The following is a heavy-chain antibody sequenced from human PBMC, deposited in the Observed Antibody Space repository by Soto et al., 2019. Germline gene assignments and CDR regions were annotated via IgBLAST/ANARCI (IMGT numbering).Heavy chain of an antibody. J-gene: IGHJ4*02. CDR1: GGTFSSYA. CDR2: IIPIFGTA. Sequence: SVNVSCKASGGTFSSYAISSVRQAPGQGLEWMGGIIPIFGTANYAQKFQGRVTITADESTSTAYMELSSLRSEDTAVYYCARDAAPYYYDSSGYSYFDYWGQGTLVTVSS. CDR3: ARDAAPYYYDSSGYSYFDY. V-gene: IGHV1-69*13. D-gene: IGHD3-22*01.